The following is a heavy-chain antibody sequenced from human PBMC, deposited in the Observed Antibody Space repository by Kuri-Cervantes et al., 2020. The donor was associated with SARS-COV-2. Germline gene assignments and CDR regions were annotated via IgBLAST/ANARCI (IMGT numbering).Heavy chain of an antibody. V-gene: IGHV4-4*07. D-gene: IGHD6-25*01. J-gene: IGHJ3*02. CDR1: GGSISSNY. CDR2: IYTRGST. CDR3: ARERYSSGCAFDI. Sequence: LRLSGTVSGGSISSNYWSWIRQPAGKGLEWIRRIYTRGSTNYNPSLKSRVTMSVDTSKNQFSLKLSSVTAADTAVYYCARERYSSGCAFDIWGQGTMVTVSS.